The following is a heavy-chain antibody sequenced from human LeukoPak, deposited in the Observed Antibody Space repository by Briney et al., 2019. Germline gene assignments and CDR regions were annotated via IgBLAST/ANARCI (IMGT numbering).Heavy chain of an antibody. Sequence: SVKVSCKASGATFSSYAFSWVRLPLGQGIEWMGGIILIFGTANNAQKFQGRVTITADESTSTAYMELSSLRSEDTAVYYCARGPVITMVRGVKYYYYYGMDVWGKGTTVTVSS. D-gene: IGHD3-10*01. CDR3: ARGPVITMVRGVKYYYYYGMDV. J-gene: IGHJ6*04. CDR2: IILIFGTA. CDR1: GATFSSYA. V-gene: IGHV1-69*01.